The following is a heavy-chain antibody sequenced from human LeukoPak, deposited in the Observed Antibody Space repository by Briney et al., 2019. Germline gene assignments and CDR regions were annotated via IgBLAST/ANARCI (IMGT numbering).Heavy chain of an antibody. Sequence: GGSLRLSCTASGFTFSSYAMSWVRQAPGKGLEWVSSISGGTYYADSVKGRFTISRDNSKNTLYLPMNSLRAEDTAVYYCAKDSSSISGWLYHIDYWGQGTLVTVSS. CDR1: GFTFSSYA. J-gene: IGHJ4*02. CDR2: ISGGT. CDR3: AKDSSSISGWLYHIDY. D-gene: IGHD6-19*01. V-gene: IGHV3-23*01.